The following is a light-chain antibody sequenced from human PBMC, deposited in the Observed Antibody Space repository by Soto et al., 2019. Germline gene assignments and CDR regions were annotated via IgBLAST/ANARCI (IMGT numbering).Light chain of an antibody. J-gene: IGLJ2*01. V-gene: IGLV2-8*01. CDR2: DVT. CDR1: SSDIGGYNS. Sequence: QSALTQSPSASGSPGQSVTISCTGTSSDIGGYNSVSWYQQHPGKAPKVMIYDVTKRPSGVPDRFSGSKSGNTASLTVSALQAEDEADYYCSSYTTSTTLVVFGGGTKLTVL. CDR3: SSYTTSTTLVV.